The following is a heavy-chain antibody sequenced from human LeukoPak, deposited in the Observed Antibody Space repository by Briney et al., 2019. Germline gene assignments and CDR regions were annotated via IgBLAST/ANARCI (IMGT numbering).Heavy chain of an antibody. J-gene: IGHJ5*01. D-gene: IGHD2-21*02. CDR2: INANSGTT. CDR1: GFAFSVYA. V-gene: IGHV3-23*01. CDR3: AKPISGGLAVTADWFHP. Sequence: PGRSLRLSCAASGFAFSVYAMSWLRQPPGKGLEWVSTINANSGTTSYADSVRGRFTISRDNSKNALYLQLNTLRADDTATYYCAKPISGGLAVTADWFHPWGQGTLVVAPS.